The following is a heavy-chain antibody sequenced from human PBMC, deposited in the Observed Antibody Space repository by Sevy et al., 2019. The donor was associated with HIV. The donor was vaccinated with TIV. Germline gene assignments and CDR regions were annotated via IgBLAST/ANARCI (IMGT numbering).Heavy chain of an antibody. D-gene: IGHD5-18*01. V-gene: IGHV1-2*02. CDR1: GYTFTGYY. J-gene: IGHJ4*02. CDR3: ARDGGYSKKPGDY. Sequence: ASVKVSCKASGYTFTGYYMHWVRQAPGQGLEWMGWINPNSGGTNYAQKFQGRVTMTRDTSISTAYMELGRLRSDDTAVYYCARDGGYSKKPGDYWGQGTLVTVSS. CDR2: INPNSGGT.